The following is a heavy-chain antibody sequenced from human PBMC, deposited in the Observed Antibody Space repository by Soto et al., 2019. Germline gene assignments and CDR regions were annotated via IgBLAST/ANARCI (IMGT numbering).Heavy chain of an antibody. D-gene: IGHD2-21*01. CDR2: INPGDSDT. CDR3: ARHHGSPGFYFGLDV. CDR1: GYTFTSYW. Sequence: GESLKISCKGSGYTFTSYWINWVRQLPGKGLEWMGIINPGDSDTRYSPSLQGQVTISADKSINTAYLQWRSLRASDTAVYYCARHHGSPGFYFGLDVWGQGTMVTVSS. J-gene: IGHJ6*02. V-gene: IGHV5-51*01.